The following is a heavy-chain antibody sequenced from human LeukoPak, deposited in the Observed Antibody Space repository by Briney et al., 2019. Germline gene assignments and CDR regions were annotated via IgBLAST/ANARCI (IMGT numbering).Heavy chain of an antibody. CDR1: GFTFNDHA. J-gene: IGHJ5*02. V-gene: IGHV3-9*03. CDR3: VKEVRGSGFLDR. Sequence: GGSLRLSCIASGFTFNDHAMHWVGQPPGRGVEGVSSISWSSDDIVYAGSVKGRFTISRDNAKNSLYLQMDSLRVEDMAIYYCVKEVRGSGFLDRWGQGTLVTVSS. CDR2: ISWSSDDI. D-gene: IGHD3-22*01.